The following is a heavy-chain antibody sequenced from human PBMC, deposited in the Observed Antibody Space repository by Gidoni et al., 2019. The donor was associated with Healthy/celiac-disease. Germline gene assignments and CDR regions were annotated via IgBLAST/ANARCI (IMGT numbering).Heavy chain of an antibody. D-gene: IGHD3-16*02. V-gene: IGHV4-34*01. CDR1: GGSFSGYY. CDR2: INHSGST. Sequence: QVQLQQWGAGLLKPSETLSLTCAVYGGSFSGYYWRCIRQPPGKGLEWIGEINHSGSTNYNPSLKSRVTISVDTSKNQFSLKLSSVTAADTAVYYCARSYDYVWGSYRYHGTRVYFDYWGQGTLVTVSS. CDR3: ARSYDYVWGSYRYHGTRVYFDY. J-gene: IGHJ4*02.